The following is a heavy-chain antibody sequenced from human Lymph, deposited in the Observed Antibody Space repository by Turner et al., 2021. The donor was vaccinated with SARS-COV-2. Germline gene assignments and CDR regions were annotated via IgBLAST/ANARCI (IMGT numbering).Heavy chain of an antibody. J-gene: IGHJ4*02. Sequence: VQLVESGGGVVQPGRSLRLSCVASGFTLSNYAMHWVRQAPGKGLEWVAVISYDGSNKYYADSVKGRFTISRDNSKNTLYLQMNSLRAEDTAVYYCASNFWSAYRLDYWGQGTLVTVSS. V-gene: IGHV3-30-3*01. D-gene: IGHD3-3*01. CDR2: ISYDGSNK. CDR1: GFTLSNYA. CDR3: ASNFWSAYRLDY.